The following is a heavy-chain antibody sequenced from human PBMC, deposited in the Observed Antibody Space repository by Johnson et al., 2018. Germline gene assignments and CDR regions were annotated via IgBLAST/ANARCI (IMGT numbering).Heavy chain of an antibody. CDR2: INIDDSRT. V-gene: IGHV3-74*02. CDR3: ARARGGADVVYMDV. CDR1: GFSFSNYW. J-gene: IGHJ6*03. D-gene: IGHD3-16*01. Sequence: VQLVESVGGLVQPGGSLRLSCAASGFSFSNYWMHWVRHPPGKGPVWVSRINIDDSRTTYEDSVKGRFTISRDNAKNTLYLQMKSLSAEDTAVYYCARARGGADVVYMDVWGKGTTVTVSS.